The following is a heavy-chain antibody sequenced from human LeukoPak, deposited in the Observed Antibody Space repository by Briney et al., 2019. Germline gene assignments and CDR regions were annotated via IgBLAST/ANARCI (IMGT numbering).Heavy chain of an antibody. CDR3: AKTPPRIVVVVAAAGGDY. J-gene: IGHJ4*02. Sequence: GGSLRLSCAASGFTFSSYAMSWVRQAPGKGLEWVSAISGSGGSTYYADSVKGRFTISRDNSKNTLYLQMNSLRAEDTAVYYCAKTPPRIVVVVAAAGGDYWGQGTLVTVSS. D-gene: IGHD2-15*01. V-gene: IGHV3-23*01. CDR1: GFTFSSYA. CDR2: ISGSGGST.